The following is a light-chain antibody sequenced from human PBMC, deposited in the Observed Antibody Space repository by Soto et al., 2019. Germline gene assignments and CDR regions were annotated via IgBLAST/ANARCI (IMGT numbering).Light chain of an antibody. CDR2: EVS. CDR1: SSDVGGYNF. J-gene: IGLJ2*01. V-gene: IGLV2-14*01. CDR3: FSYRSTGILL. Sequence: QSALTQPPSASGSPGQSITISCIGTSSDVGGYNFVSWYQQHPGKAPKLMIYEVSNRPSGVSTRFSGSKSGNTASLTISGLQAEDEADYYCFSYRSTGILLFGGGTKLTVL.